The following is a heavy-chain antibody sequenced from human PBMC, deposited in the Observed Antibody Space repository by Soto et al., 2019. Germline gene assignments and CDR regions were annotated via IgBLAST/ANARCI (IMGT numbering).Heavy chain of an antibody. D-gene: IGHD4-17*01. CDR3: ARVRGDYYYYGMDV. J-gene: IGHJ6*02. CDR1: GATFSSYA. CDR2: IIPIFGTA. V-gene: IGHV1-69*12. Sequence: QVQLVQSGAEVKKPGSSVKVSCKASGATFSSYAISWVRQAPGQGLEWMGGIIPIFGTANYAQKFQGRVTITADESTSTAYMELSSLRSEDTAVYYCARVRGDYYYYGMDVWGQGTTVTVSS.